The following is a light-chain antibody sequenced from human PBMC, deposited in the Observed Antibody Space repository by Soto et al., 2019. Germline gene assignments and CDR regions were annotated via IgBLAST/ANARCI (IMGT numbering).Light chain of an antibody. V-gene: IGKV3-20*01. CDR2: AES. Sequence: DIVLTQSPGTLSLSPGERATLSCRASQSVSSSHLAWYQQKPGQAPRLFIYAESSRTTGIPERFSGSGSGTDFTLTICRLESEDVAVYYWQQYGSSITFGGGTNVEIK. CDR3: QQYGSSIT. CDR1: QSVSSSH. J-gene: IGKJ4*01.